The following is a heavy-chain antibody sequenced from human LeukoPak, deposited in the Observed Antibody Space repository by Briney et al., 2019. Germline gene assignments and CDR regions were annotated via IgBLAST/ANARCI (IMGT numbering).Heavy chain of an antibody. Sequence: ASVNVSCKASGYTFTSNYIHWVRQAPGQGLEWMGMIYPRDGSTSYAQKFQGRVTVTRDTSTSTVHMELSVLRSEDTAVYYCARDQEGFDYWGQGTLVTVSS. J-gene: IGHJ4*02. CDR3: ARDQEGFDY. CDR2: IYPRDGST. CDR1: GYTFTSNY. V-gene: IGHV1-46*01.